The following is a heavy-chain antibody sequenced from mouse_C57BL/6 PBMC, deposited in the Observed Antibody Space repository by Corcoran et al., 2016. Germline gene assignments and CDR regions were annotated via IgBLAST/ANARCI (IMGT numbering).Heavy chain of an antibody. J-gene: IGHJ3*01. CDR3: ARTYSNYEAWFAY. Sequence: QVQLQQSGPELVKPGASVKISCKASGYTFTDYYINWVKQRPGQGLEWIGWIFPGSGSTYYNEKFKGKATLTVDKSSSTAYMLLCSLTSEDSAVYFCARTYSNYEAWFAYWGQGTLVTVSA. D-gene: IGHD2-5*01. CDR1: GYTFTDYY. V-gene: IGHV1-75*01. CDR2: IFPGSGST.